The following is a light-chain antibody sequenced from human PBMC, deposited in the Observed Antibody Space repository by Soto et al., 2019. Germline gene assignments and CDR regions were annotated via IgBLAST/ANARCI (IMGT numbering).Light chain of an antibody. CDR2: DVS. V-gene: IGLV2-14*03. CDR3: SSYTSTSPYV. Sequence: QSLLTQPASVSGSPGQSITISCTGTSSDVGGYNYVSWYQQHPGKAPKLMIYDVSNRPSGVSNRFSGSKSGNTASLTISRLQSDDEADYHCSSYTSTSPYVFGTGTKLTVL. CDR1: SSDVGGYNY. J-gene: IGLJ1*01.